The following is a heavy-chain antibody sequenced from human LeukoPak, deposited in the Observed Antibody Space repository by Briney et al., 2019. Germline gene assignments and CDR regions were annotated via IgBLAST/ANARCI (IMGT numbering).Heavy chain of an antibody. CDR1: GFTFGGNS. CDR3: ARDRVVVVPAAIGYYYYYMDV. V-gene: IGHV3-21*01. J-gene: IGHJ6*03. D-gene: IGHD2-2*01. CDR2: ISSSSSYI. Sequence: GGSLRLSCAGSGFTFGGNSMNWVGQAPGKGREGVSSISSSSSYIYYADSVNGRFTISRDNAKNSLYLQMNSLRAEDTAVYYCARDRVVVVPAAIGYYYYYMDVWGKGTTVTVSS.